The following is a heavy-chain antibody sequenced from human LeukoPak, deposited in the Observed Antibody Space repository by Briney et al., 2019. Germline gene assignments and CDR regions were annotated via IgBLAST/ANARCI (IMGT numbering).Heavy chain of an antibody. Sequence: SETLSLTCAVYGGSFSGYYWSWIRQPPGKGLEWIGEINHSGSTNYNPSLESRVTISVDTSKNQFSLKLTSVTAADTAAYYCATPAHTAISSAPTWGQGTLVTVSS. J-gene: IGHJ4*02. CDR1: GGSFSGYY. CDR2: INHSGST. CDR3: ATPAHTAISSAPT. V-gene: IGHV4-34*01. D-gene: IGHD5-18*01.